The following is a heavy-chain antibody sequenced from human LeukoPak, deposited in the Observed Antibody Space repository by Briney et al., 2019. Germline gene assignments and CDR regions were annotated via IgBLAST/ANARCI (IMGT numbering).Heavy chain of an antibody. D-gene: IGHD1-26*01. CDR3: AREGTTYYYGMDV. V-gene: IGHV3-7*03. Sequence: GGSLRLSCTASGFTFSNYWMTWVRQPPGKGLEWVANIKQDGGEKYYVDSVRGRFTISRDNSKNSLYLQMNSLRAEDTAVYYCAREGTTYYYGMDVWGQGTTVTVSS. CDR1: GFTFSNYW. J-gene: IGHJ6*02. CDR2: IKQDGGEK.